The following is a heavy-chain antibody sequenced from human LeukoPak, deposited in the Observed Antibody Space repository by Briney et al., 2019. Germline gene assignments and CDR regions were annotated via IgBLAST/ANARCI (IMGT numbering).Heavy chain of an antibody. D-gene: IGHD5-12*01. CDR2: IETDGTTI. V-gene: IGHV3-74*01. J-gene: IGHJ4*02. CDR3: AREYNGGLDY. Sequence: GGSLRLSCAASGFTFSNYWMHWVRQTPGKGLVWVANIETDGTTIHYADSVKGRFTISRDNTENTVYLQMNSLRAEDTGVYHCAREYNGGLDYWGQGTLVTVSS. CDR1: GFTFSNYW.